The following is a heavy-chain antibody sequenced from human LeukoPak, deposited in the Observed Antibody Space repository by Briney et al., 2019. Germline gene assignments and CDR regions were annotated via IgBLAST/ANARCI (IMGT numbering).Heavy chain of an antibody. Sequence: PSETLSLTCAVSGVSFSTYYWSWIRQSPEKGLEWIGEVNHSGYTNYNPSIKSRVTISVDTSRNQFSLKLSSVTAADTAVYYCARSGGSSSWYAEPNGLDYWGQGTLVTVSS. D-gene: IGHD6-13*01. CDR3: ARSGGSSSWYAEPNGLDY. CDR1: GVSFSTYY. J-gene: IGHJ4*02. V-gene: IGHV4-34*01. CDR2: VNHSGYT.